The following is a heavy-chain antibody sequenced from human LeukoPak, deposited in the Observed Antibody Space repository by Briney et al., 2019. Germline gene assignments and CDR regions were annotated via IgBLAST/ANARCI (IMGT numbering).Heavy chain of an antibody. CDR3: AKAHVPTMIRGVVSSD. J-gene: IGHJ4*02. Sequence: GGSLRLSCATSGFTFSSYAMSWVRQAPGKGLEWVSTIGPSGGVTFYSDSVRGRFTISRDYSKDTLFLQMNSLRAEDTALYYCAKAHVPTMIRGVVSSDWGQGTLVTVSS. CDR2: IGPSGGVT. V-gene: IGHV3-23*01. CDR1: GFTFSSYA. D-gene: IGHD3-10*01.